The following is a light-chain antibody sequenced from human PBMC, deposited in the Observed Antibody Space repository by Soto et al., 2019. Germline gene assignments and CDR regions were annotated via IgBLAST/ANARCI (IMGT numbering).Light chain of an antibody. CDR3: SSYTSSSCYV. V-gene: IGLV2-14*01. Sequence: QSVLTQPASVSGSPGQSITISCTGTSSDVGGYNYVSWYQQHPGKAPKLMIYDVSNRPSGVSNRFSGSKSGNTASLTISGLQAEDEAEYYCSSYTSSSCYVFGTGTKVTVL. CDR2: DVS. CDR1: SSDVGGYNY. J-gene: IGLJ1*01.